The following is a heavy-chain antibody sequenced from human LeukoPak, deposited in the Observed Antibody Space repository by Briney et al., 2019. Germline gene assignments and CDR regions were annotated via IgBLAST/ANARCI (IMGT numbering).Heavy chain of an antibody. J-gene: IGHJ5*02. D-gene: IGHD3-22*01. Sequence: GGSLRLSCAASGFTFSNYWMHWVRQAPGRGLVWVSRINSDGINTSYADSVKGRFTISRDNAKNTLNLQMNSLGAEDTAVYYCARDLGQYYDTSDNWFDPWGQGTLVTVSS. CDR3: ARDLGQYYDTSDNWFDP. CDR2: INSDGINT. V-gene: IGHV3-74*01. CDR1: GFTFSNYW.